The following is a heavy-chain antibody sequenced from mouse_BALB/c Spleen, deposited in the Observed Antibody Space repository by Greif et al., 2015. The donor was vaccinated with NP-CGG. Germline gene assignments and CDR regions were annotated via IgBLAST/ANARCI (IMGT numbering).Heavy chain of an antibody. CDR2: INPSNGGT. J-gene: IGHJ4*01. CDR3: TRRSHYAMDY. Sequence: QVQLQQSGAELVKPGASVKLSCKASGYTFTSYYMYWVKQRPGQGLEWIGEINPSNGGTNFNEKFKSKATLTVDKSSSTAYMQLSSLTSEDSAVYYCTRRSHYAMDYWGQGTSVTVSS. CDR1: GYTFTSYY. V-gene: IGHV1S81*02.